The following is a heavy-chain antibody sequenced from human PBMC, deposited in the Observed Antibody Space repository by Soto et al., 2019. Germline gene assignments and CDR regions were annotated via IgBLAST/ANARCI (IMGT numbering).Heavy chain of an antibody. Sequence: SETLSLSCAVYGGSFSGYYWSWIRQPPGKGLEWIGEINHSGSTNYNPSLKSRVTISVDTSKNQFSLKLSSVTAADTAVYYCARRAFYYGMDVWGQGTTVTVSS. CDR2: INHSGST. V-gene: IGHV4-34*01. J-gene: IGHJ6*02. CDR1: GGSFSGYY. CDR3: ARRAFYYGMDV.